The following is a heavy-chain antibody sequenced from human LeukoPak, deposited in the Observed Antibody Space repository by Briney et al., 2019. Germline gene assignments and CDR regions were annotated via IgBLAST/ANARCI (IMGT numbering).Heavy chain of an antibody. CDR3: ASGLYYYDSSGYFDY. V-gene: IGHV3-74*01. J-gene: IGHJ4*02. Sequence: PGGSLRLSCAASGFTFSSYWMHWVRQAPGKGLVWVSRINSDGSSTSYADSVKGRFTISRDNAKNTLYLQMNSLRAEDTAVYYCASGLYYYDSSGYFDYWGQGTLVTVSS. CDR2: INSDGSST. D-gene: IGHD3-22*01. CDR1: GFTFSSYW.